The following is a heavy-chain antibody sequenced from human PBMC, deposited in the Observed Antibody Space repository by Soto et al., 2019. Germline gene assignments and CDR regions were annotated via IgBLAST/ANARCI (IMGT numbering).Heavy chain of an antibody. Sequence: GGSLRLSCAASGFTFSSYWMSWVRQAPGKGLECVANIKQDGSEKYYVDSVKGRFTISRDNAKNSLHLQMNSLRAEDTAVYYCARALGADPPGYFDYWGQGTLVTVSS. CDR3: ARALGADPPGYFDY. V-gene: IGHV3-7*01. CDR1: GFTFSSYW. D-gene: IGHD3-10*01. CDR2: IKQDGSEK. J-gene: IGHJ4*02.